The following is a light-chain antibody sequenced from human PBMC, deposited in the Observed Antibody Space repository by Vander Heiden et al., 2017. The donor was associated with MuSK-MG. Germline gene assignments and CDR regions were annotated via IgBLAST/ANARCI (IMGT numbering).Light chain of an antibody. V-gene: IGLV3-21*04. CDR2: YDR. J-gene: IGLJ2*01. CDR3: QVWDRSSDHVV. Sequence: YVLTQPPSVSGAPGKTARITWRGNNIGGKSGQWYQQKPGPAPVLVIYYDRDRTSGIPERFSGSNSRTTATLTLSRVEAGEEADYSCQVWDRSSDHVVFGGGTKLTVL. CDR1: NIGGKS.